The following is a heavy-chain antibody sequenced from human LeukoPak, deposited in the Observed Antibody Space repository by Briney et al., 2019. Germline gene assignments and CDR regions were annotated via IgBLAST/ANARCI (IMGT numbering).Heavy chain of an antibody. CDR1: GYTFTSYG. CDR2: ISAYNGNI. V-gene: IGHV1-18*01. D-gene: IGHD6-13*01. CDR3: AGPGIAAAGVLDY. J-gene: IGHJ4*02. Sequence: ASVKVSCKASGYTFTSYGISWVRQAPGQGLEWMGWISAYNGNINYAQKLQGRVTMTTDTSTSTAHVELRSLRSDDTAVYYCAGPGIAAAGVLDYWGQGTLVTVSS.